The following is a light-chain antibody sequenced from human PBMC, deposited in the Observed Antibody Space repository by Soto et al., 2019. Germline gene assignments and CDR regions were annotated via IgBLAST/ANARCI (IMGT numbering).Light chain of an antibody. CDR2: DVS. CDR1: SSDVGGYNY. V-gene: IGLV2-14*01. J-gene: IGLJ3*02. Sequence: QSALTQPASVSGSPGQSITISCTGTSSDVGGYNYVSWYQQHPGKAPKLMIYDVSNRPSGVSNRFSGSKSGNTASLTISGLQAEDEEDYYCSSYTSSSTPWVFGGGTQLTVL. CDR3: SSYTSSSTPWV.